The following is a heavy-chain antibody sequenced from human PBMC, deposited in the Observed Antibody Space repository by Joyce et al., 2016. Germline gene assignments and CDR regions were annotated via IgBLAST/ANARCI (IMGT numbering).Heavy chain of an antibody. Sequence: QVQLVESGGGVVQPGRSLRLSCAASGVTFSNYGMHWVRQAPGKVLEWVAVISYDGSNKCYVDSVKGRFTISRDNSKNTLYLQMNSLRPEDTAVYYCARALGWDSNSCHDYWGQGTLVTVSS. V-gene: IGHV3-30*03. CDR1: GVTFSNYG. J-gene: IGHJ4*02. D-gene: IGHD6-13*01. CDR3: ARALGWDSNSCHDY. CDR2: ISYDGSNK.